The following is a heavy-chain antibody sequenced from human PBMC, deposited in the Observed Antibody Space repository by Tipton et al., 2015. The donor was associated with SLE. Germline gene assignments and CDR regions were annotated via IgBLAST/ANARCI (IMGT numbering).Heavy chain of an antibody. D-gene: IGHD2-21*01. Sequence: SLRLSCAEKGFTFSSYAMSWVRQAPGKGLEWVSAISGSGGSTYYPDSVKGRFTISRDNSKNALYLQMNSLRAEDTAVYYCAKGGSSYCGADCYSNYWGQGTLVTVSS. CDR2: ISGSGGST. CDR1: GFTFSSYA. V-gene: IGHV3-23*01. J-gene: IGHJ4*02. CDR3: AKGGSSYCGADCYSNY.